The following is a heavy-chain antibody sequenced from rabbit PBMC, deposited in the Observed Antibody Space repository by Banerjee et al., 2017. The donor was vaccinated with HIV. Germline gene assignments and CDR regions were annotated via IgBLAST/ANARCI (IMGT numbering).Heavy chain of an antibody. J-gene: IGHJ4*01. Sequence: QQQLEESGGGLVKPEGSLTLTCTASGFSFSSYYMCWVRQAPGKGLEWIGCIYTGSGSPYYASWVNGRFTISKTSSTTVTLQMTSLTAADTATYFCARGPGMAVIPYFTLWGQGTLVTVS. D-gene: IGHD2-1*01. CDR2: IYTGSGSP. V-gene: IGHV1S45*01. CDR3: ARGPGMAVIPYFTL. CDR1: GFSFSSYY.